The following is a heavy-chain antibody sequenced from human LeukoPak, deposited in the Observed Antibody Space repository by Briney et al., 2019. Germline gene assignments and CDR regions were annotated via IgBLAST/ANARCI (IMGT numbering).Heavy chain of an antibody. CDR1: GGSISSSSYY. V-gene: IGHV4-39*07. D-gene: IGHD6-19*01. CDR2: IYYSGST. CDR3: ARDYWLSGWYSFDY. Sequence: PSETLSLTCAVSGGSISSSSYYWGWIRQPPGKGLEWIGSIYYSGSTYYNPSLKSRVTISVDTSKNQFSLKLSSVTAADTAVYYCARDYWLSGWYSFDYWGQGTLVTVSS. J-gene: IGHJ4*02.